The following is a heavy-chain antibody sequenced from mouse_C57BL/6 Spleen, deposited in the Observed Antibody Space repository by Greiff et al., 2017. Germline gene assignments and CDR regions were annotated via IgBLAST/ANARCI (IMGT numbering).Heavy chain of an antibody. Sequence: EVQLQQSGAELVKPGASVKISCKASGYTFTDYNMNWVKQSHGQGLEWIGVINPNDGSTRYNQKFKGKATLTADQSSSTAYMQLNSLTSEDSAVYYCAITNYGCWYVWFSDWGEATLVTVSA. V-gene: IGHV1-39*01. CDR1: GYTFTDYN. CDR2: INPNDGST. D-gene: IGHD2-2*01. CDR3: AITNYGCWYVWFSD. J-gene: IGHJ3*01.